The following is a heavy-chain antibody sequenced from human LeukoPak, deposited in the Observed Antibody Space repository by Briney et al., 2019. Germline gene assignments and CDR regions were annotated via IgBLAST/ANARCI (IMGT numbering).Heavy chain of an antibody. CDR3: ARAQGIRYFGY. J-gene: IGHJ4*02. CDR2: IYSGDST. CDR1: GFTVSRKY. V-gene: IGHV3-53*01. D-gene: IGHD2-21*01. Sequence: GGSLRLSCAASGFTVSRKYMSWVRQAPGKGLESVSFIYSGDSTYYADSVKGRFTISRDNSKNTLYLQMNSLRAEDTAVYYCARAQGIRYFGYWGQGTLVTVSS.